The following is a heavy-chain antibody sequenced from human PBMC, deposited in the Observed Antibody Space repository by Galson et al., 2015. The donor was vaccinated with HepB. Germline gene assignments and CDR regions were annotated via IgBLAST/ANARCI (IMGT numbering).Heavy chain of an antibody. CDR2: ISAYNGDT. CDR3: ARDGNGYYYVPFDL. V-gene: IGHV1-18*01. CDR1: GYKFTSYG. J-gene: IGHJ3*01. Sequence: SVKVSCKASGYKFTSYGISWVRQAPGQGLEWMAWISAYNGDTNYAQKFHGRVIMTTDTSTSTAYMELRSLRSDDTAVYYCARDGNGYYYVPFDLWGLGTMVTVSS. D-gene: IGHD3-22*01.